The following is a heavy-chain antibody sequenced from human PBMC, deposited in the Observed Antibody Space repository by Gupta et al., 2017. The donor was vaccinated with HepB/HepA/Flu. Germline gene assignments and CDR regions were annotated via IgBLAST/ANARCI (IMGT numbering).Heavy chain of an antibody. V-gene: IGHV3-48*02. CDR2: ISSSSRTT. CDR1: GFTFSTYS. Sequence: EVQLVESGGGLVQPGGSLRLSCAASGFTFSTYSMNWVRQAPGKGLEWVSYISSSSRTTDDADSVKGRFTISRDNAKNSLYLKMESLRDEDTAVYYGATYKWDGVDYGGQGTLVTVSS. CDR3: ATYKWDGVDY. D-gene: IGHD1-1*01. J-gene: IGHJ4*02.